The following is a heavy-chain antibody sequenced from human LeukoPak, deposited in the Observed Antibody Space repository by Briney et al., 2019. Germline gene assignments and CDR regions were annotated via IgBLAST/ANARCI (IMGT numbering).Heavy chain of an antibody. V-gene: IGHV3-43*01. D-gene: IGHD6-13*01. CDR2: ISWDGGST. CDR3: AKGQPGIAAAGFDY. J-gene: IGHJ4*02. Sequence: AGGSLRLSCAASGFTFDDYTMHWVRQAPGQGLEWVSLISWDGGSTYYADSVKGRFTISRDNSKDSLYLQMNSLRTEDTALYYCAKGQPGIAAAGFDYWGQGTLVTVSS. CDR1: GFTFDDYT.